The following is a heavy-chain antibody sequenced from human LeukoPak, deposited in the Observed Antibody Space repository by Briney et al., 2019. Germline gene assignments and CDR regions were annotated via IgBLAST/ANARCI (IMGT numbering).Heavy chain of an antibody. CDR3: ARFGVDYDMDV. V-gene: IGHV4-31*03. CDR1: GGSISSGGYY. D-gene: IGHD3-16*01. CDR2: IYYSGCT. Sequence: SETLSLTCTVSGGSISSGGYYWSWIRQHPGKGLEWIGYIYYSGCTYYNPSLKSRVTISVDTSKNQFSLKVTSVTGADTAVYYCARFGVDYDMDVWGQGTTVTVSS. J-gene: IGHJ6*02.